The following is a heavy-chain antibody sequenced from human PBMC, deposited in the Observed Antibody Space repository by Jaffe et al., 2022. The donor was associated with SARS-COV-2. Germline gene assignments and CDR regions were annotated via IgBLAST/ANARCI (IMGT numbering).Heavy chain of an antibody. Sequence: QMQLQESGPGLVKPSETLSLSCTVSGDSINSGNHYWAWIRQPPGKGLEWIGSVYHTGSTYRNPSLKTRVTIPVDTSTNQFSLKLTSVTAADTAVYYCASGLLENFYTHYFQSWGQGTLVTVSS. CDR3: ASGLLENFYTHYFQS. CDR1: GDSINSGNHY. V-gene: IGHV4-39*01. D-gene: IGHD3-3*01. CDR2: VYHTGST. J-gene: IGHJ4*02.